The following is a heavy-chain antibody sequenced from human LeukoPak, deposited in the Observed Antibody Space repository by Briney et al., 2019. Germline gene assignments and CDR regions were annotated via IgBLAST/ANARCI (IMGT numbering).Heavy chain of an antibody. D-gene: IGHD3-9*01. J-gene: IGHJ4*02. CDR2: ISSSGSTI. CDR1: GFTFSSYE. CDR3: ARVTNYDILTGYSPGFDY. V-gene: IGHV3-48*03. Sequence: GGSLRLSCAASGFTFSSYEMNWVRQAPGKGLEWVSYISSSGSTIYYADSVKGRFTISRDNAKNSLYLQMNSLRAEDTAVYYCARVTNYDILTGYSPGFDYWGQGTLVTVSS.